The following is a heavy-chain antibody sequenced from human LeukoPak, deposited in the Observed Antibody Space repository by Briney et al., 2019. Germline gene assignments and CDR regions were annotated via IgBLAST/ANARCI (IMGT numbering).Heavy chain of an antibody. CDR2: ISSSSSYI. J-gene: IGHJ3*02. V-gene: IGHV3-21*01. CDR1: GFTFSSYW. Sequence: GGSLRLSCAASGFTFSSYWMSWVRQAPGKGLEWVSSISSSSSYIYYADSVKGRFTISRDNAKNSLYLQMNSLRAEDTAVYYCARERSPEGDSIWGQGTMVTVSS. CDR3: ARERSPEGDSI. D-gene: IGHD1-14*01.